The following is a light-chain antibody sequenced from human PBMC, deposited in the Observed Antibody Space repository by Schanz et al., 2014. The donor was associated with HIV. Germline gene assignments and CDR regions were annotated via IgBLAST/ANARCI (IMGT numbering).Light chain of an antibody. CDR1: SSNVGGYDY. CDR3: SSYTSTNTLVV. Sequence: QSVLTQPASVSGSPGQSITISCTGISSNVGGYDYVSWYQQHPGKAPKLIIYDVSNRPSGISYRFSGSKSGNTASLTISGLQAEDEGDYYCSSYTSTNTLVVFGGGTKLTVL. V-gene: IGLV2-14*03. CDR2: DVS. J-gene: IGLJ2*01.